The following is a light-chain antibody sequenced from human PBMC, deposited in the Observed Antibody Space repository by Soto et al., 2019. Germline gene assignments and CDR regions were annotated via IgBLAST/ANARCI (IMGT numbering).Light chain of an antibody. CDR2: GTD. Sequence: EVVMTQSPATLSVSAGERVSLSCRASQTVDSHLAWYQQKPGQAPRLLIYGTDTRANGIPARFSGGGSGTEFTLTISSLQSEDFAVYYCQQYDKWPLTFGGGTKVESK. CDR1: QTVDSH. J-gene: IGKJ4*01. CDR3: QQYDKWPLT. V-gene: IGKV3-15*01.